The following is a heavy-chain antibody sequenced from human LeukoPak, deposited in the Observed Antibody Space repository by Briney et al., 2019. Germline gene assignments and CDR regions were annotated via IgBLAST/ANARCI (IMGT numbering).Heavy chain of an antibody. Sequence: GASVKVSCKASGYTFTSYYMHWVRQAPGQGLEWMGTINPSGGSTSYAQKFQGRVTMTRDMSTSTVYMELSSLRSEDTAVYYCARVLAANGWFDPWGQGTLVTVSS. D-gene: IGHD2-2*01. CDR1: GYTFTSYY. V-gene: IGHV1-46*01. J-gene: IGHJ5*02. CDR2: INPSGGST. CDR3: ARVLAANGWFDP.